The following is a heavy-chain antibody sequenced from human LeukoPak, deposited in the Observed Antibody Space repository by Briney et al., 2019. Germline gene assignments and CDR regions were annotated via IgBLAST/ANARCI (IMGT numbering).Heavy chain of an antibody. D-gene: IGHD3-9*01. V-gene: IGHV1-18*01. CDR2: ISAYNGNT. CDR3: ARALLRYFDWLLSGFDY. J-gene: IGHJ4*02. CDR1: GYTFTSYG. Sequence: ASVKVSCKASGYTFTSYGISWVRQAPGQGLEWMGWISAYNGNTNHAQKLQGRVTMTTDTSTSTAYMELRSLRSDDTAVYYCARALLRYFDWLLSGFDYWGQGTLVTVSS.